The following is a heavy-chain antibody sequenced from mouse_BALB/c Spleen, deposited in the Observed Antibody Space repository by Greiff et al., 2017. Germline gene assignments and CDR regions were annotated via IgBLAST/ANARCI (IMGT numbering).Heavy chain of an antibody. D-gene: IGHD2-14*01. V-gene: IGHV1-63*01. CDR3: ARYDPSYAMDY. Sequence: VQLQQSGAELVRPGTSVKISCKASGYAFTNYWLGWVKQRPGHGLEWIGDIYPGSGNTYYNEKFKGKATLTADKSSSTAYMQLSGLTSEDSAVYFCARYDPSYAMDYWGQGTSVTVSS. CDR1: GYAFTNYW. CDR2: IYPGSGNT. J-gene: IGHJ4*01.